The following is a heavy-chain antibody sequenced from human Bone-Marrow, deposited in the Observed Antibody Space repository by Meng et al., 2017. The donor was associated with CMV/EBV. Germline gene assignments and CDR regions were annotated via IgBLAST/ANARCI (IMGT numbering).Heavy chain of an antibody. CDR2: IYDSDKR. V-gene: IGHV3-53*01. CDR3: ARDSSWYESVY. Sequence: GGSLRLSCVASGFTVSGTYMSWVRQVPGKGLEWVSVIYDSDKRFYADSVKGRFTISRDNSKNTLYLQMSSLRAEDTAIYYCARDSSWYESVYWGQGTMVTVSS. CDR1: GFTVSGTY. D-gene: IGHD6-13*01. J-gene: IGHJ4*02.